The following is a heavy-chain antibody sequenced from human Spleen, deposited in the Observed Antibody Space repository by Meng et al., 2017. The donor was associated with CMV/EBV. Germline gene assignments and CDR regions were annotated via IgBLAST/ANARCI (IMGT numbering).Heavy chain of an antibody. CDR1: GGTFSSYA. V-gene: IGHV1-69*10. CDR3: ARVSYTGLYYFDY. J-gene: IGHJ4*02. CDR2: ITPMFDIR. D-gene: IGHD1-1*01. Sequence: SVKVSCKASGGTFSSYAINWVRQAPGQGLEWVGEITPMFDIRKYAQKLQGRVTTSADKSTRTAYMELSSLRSEDTAVYYCARVSYTGLYYFDYWGQGTLVTVSS.